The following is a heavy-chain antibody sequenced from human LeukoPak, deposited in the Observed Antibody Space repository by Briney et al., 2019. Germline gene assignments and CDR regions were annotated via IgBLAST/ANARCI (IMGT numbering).Heavy chain of an antibody. J-gene: IGHJ6*02. V-gene: IGHV4-34*01. CDR2: INHSGST. Sequence: SETLSLTCAVYGGSFSGYYWSWIRQPPGKGLEWIGEINHSGSTNYNPSLKSRVTISVDTPKNQFSLKLSSVTAADTAVYYCARGPRKRSWIQLLKEGTYYYGMDVWGQGTTVTVSS. D-gene: IGHD5-18*01. CDR1: GGSFSGYY. CDR3: ARGPRKRSWIQLLKEGTYYYGMDV.